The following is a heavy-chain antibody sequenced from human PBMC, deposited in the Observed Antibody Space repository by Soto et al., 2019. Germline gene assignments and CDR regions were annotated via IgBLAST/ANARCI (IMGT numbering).Heavy chain of an antibody. CDR3: AKDRSSSPGNFDY. Sequence: PGGSLRLSCAASGFTFSSYAMSWVCQAPGKGLEWVSAISGSGGSTYYADSVKGRFTISRDNSKNTLYLQMNSLRAEDTAVYYCAKDRSSSPGNFDYWGQGTLVTVSS. D-gene: IGHD6-6*01. J-gene: IGHJ4*02. V-gene: IGHV3-23*01. CDR2: ISGSGGST. CDR1: GFTFSSYA.